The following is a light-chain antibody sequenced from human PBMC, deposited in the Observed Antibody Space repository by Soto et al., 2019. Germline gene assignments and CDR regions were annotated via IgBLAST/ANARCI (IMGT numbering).Light chain of an antibody. CDR2: RNN. J-gene: IGLJ1*01. CDR3: AAWDDSLRVL. Sequence: QSVLTQPPSASGTPGQRVTISCSGSSSNIGNNYVYWYQQFPGTAPELLIYRNNLRPSGVPDRFSGSKSGTSASLAISGLRSEDEADYYCAAWDDSLRVLFGTGTKVTVL. CDR1: SSNIGNNY. V-gene: IGLV1-47*01.